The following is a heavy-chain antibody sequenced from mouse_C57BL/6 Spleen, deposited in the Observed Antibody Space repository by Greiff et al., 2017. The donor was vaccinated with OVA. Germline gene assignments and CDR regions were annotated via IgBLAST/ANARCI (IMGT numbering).Heavy chain of an antibody. CDR2: IYPGSGST. Sequence: QVQLQQPGAELVKPGASVKMSCKASGYTFTSYWITWVKQRPGQGLEWIGDIYPGSGSTNYNEKFKSKATLTVDTSSSTAYMQLSSLTSEDSAVYYCARFYYDYDGPLNYWGQGTTLTVSS. V-gene: IGHV1-55*01. CDR1: GYTFTSYW. D-gene: IGHD2-4*01. J-gene: IGHJ2*01. CDR3: ARFYYDYDGPLNY.